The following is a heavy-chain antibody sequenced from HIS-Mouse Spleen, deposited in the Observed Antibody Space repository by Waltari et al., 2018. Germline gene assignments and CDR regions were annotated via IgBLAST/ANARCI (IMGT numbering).Heavy chain of an antibody. CDR1: GFTFSSYA. CDR2: ISYDGNNK. J-gene: IGHJ6*02. D-gene: IGHD6-13*01. CDR3: AREYSSSWYYYYGMDV. Sequence: QVQLVESGGGVVQPGRSLRLSCAASGFTFSSYAMPWVRQAQGKGVGGVGVISYDGNNKYYADSVKGRFTISRDNSKNTLYLQMNSLRAEDTAVYYCAREYSSSWYYYYGMDVWGQGTTVTVSS. V-gene: IGHV3-30-3*01.